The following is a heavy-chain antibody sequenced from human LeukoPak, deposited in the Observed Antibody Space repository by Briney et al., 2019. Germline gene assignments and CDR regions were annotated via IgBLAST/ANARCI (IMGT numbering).Heavy chain of an antibody. D-gene: IGHD4-23*01. CDR3: ARVGIDYSGNILKYYFDY. V-gene: IGHV4-34*01. CDR2: INHSGST. CDR1: GGSFSGYY. J-gene: IGHJ4*02. Sequence: SETLSLTCAVYGGSFSGYYWSWIRQPPGKGLEWIGEINHSGSTNYNPSLKSRVIISVDTSKNQFSLKLSPVTAADTAVYYCARVGIDYSGNILKYYFDYWGQGTLVTVSS.